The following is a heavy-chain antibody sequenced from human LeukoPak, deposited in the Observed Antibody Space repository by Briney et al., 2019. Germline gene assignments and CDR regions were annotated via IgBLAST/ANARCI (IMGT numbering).Heavy chain of an antibody. V-gene: IGHV1-18*04. J-gene: IGHJ2*01. D-gene: IGHD6-6*01. CDR3: ARDDSSSSELWYFDL. Sequence: GASVKVSCKASGYTFTGYYMHWVRQAPGQGLEWMGWISAYNGNTNYAQKLQGRVTMTTDTSTSTAYMELRSLRSDDTAVYYCARDDSSSSELWYFDLWGRGTLVTVSS. CDR1: GYTFTGYY. CDR2: ISAYNGNT.